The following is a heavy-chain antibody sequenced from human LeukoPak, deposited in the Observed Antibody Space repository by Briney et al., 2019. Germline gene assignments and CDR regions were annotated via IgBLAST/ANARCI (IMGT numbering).Heavy chain of an antibody. V-gene: IGHV4-61*01. CDR3: ARVYYDILTGYFNPTNYFDY. D-gene: IGHD3-9*01. CDR2: IYYSGST. Sequence: SETLSLTCTVSGGSVSSGSYYWSWIPQPPGKGLEWIGYIYYSGSTNYNPSLKSRVTISVDTSKNQFSLKLSSVTAADTAVYYCARVYYDILTGYFNPTNYFDYWGQGTLVTVSS. CDR1: GGSVSSGSYY. J-gene: IGHJ4*02.